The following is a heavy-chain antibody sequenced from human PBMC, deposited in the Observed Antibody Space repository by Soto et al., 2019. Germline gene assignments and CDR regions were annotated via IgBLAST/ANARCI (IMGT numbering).Heavy chain of an antibody. CDR3: ALLGYCTNGVCYQPYYYGMDV. D-gene: IGHD2-8*01. CDR1: GYTFTSYD. Sequence: ASVKVSCKASGYTFTSYDINWVRQATGQGLEWMGWMNPNSGNTGYAQKFQGRVTTTRNTSISTAYMELSSLRSEDTAVYYCALLGYCTNGVCYQPYYYGMDVWGQGTTVTVSS. CDR2: MNPNSGNT. V-gene: IGHV1-8*01. J-gene: IGHJ6*02.